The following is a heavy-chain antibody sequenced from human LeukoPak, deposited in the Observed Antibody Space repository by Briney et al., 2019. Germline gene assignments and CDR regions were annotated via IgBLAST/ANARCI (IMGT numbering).Heavy chain of an antibody. J-gene: IGHJ5*02. CDR2: INHSGST. CDR3: ARVPGSGYLNWFDP. D-gene: IGHD3-3*01. V-gene: IGHV4-34*01. Sequence: SETLSLTCAVYGGSFSGYYWSWIRQPPGKGLEWIGEINHSGSTNYNPSLKSRVTISVDTSKNQFPLKLSSVTAADTAVYYCARVPGSGYLNWFDPWGQGTLVTVSS. CDR1: GGSFSGYY.